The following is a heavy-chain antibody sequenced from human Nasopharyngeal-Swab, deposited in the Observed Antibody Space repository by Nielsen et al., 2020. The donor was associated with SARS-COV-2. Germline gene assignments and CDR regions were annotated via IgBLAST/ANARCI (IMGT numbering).Heavy chain of an antibody. V-gene: IGHV4-61*02. D-gene: IGHD2/OR15-2a*01. CDR2: MYTSGET. Sequence: WIRQPPGKGLEWIGRMYTSGETYYNPSLKSRVTISEDTSKNQFSLKMRSVTAADTATYYCARDGVRSQREYWGQGKRGTVSS. J-gene: IGHJ4*02. CDR3: ARDGVRSQREY.